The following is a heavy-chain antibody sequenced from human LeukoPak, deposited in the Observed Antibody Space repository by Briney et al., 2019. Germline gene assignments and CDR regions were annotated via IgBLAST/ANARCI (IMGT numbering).Heavy chain of an antibody. D-gene: IGHD3-10*01. CDR1: GYTFTGYY. V-gene: IGHV1-3*03. Sequence: ASVKVSCKASGYTFTGYYMHWVRQAPGQRLEWMGWINSGNGNTKYSQQFQGRVTLTRDTSASTAYMDLSSLRSEDMAVYYCARGYGSGAASDIWGQGTMVTVSS. CDR3: ARGYGSGAASDI. J-gene: IGHJ3*02. CDR2: INSGNGNT.